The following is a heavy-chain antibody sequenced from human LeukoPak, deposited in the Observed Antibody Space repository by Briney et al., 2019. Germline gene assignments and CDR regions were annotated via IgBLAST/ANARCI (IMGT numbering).Heavy chain of an antibody. Sequence: KPGGSLRLSCAASGFALRSYSMNWVRQSPGKGLEWVSSISRSSSYIWYADSVRGRFTISRDNAKNSLYLQMNSLRAEDTAVYYCARGRYVDTVFFDYWGQGTLVTVSS. CDR1: GFALRSYS. CDR3: ARGRYVDTVFFDY. D-gene: IGHD5-18*01. V-gene: IGHV3-21*01. J-gene: IGHJ4*02. CDR2: ISRSSSYI.